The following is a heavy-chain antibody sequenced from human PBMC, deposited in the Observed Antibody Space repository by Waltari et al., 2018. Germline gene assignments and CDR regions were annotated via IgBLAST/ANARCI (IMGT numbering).Heavy chain of an antibody. V-gene: IGHV1-2*06. D-gene: IGHD6-25*01. Sequence: QVQLVQSGAEVKKPGASVKVSCKASGYTFTGYYMHWVRQAPGKGLEWMGRSNPNSGGTSYAQKFQGRVTMTRDTSISTAYMELSRLRSDDTAVYYCARGRLQSLGYWGQGTLVTVSS. J-gene: IGHJ4*02. CDR2: SNPNSGGT. CDR1: GYTFTGYY. CDR3: ARGRLQSLGY.